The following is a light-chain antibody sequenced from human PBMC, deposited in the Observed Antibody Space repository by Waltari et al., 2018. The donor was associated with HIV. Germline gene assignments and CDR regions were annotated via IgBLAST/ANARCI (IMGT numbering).Light chain of an antibody. CDR3: STWDDSLIGRV. CDR2: SDD. CDR1: SSNIGTNS. V-gene: IGLV1-44*01. Sequence: QSLLTQPPSASGAPGQKVTITCSGSSSNIGTNSVYWYQHFPGSAPTRLIYSDDKRPRRVADRFSASKSGSSASLAIRGLLFDDEAVYYCSTWDDSLIGRVFGGGTRLTVL. J-gene: IGLJ3*02.